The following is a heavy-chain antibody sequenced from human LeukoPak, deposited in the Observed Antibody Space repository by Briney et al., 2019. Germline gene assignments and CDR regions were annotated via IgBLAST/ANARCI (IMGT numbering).Heavy chain of an antibody. CDR2: ISAYNGNT. Sequence: ASVTVSCKASGYTFTSYGISWVRQAPGQGLEWMGWISAYNGNTNYAQKLQGRVTMTTDTSTSTAYMELRSLRSDDTAVYYCARDSLVPAAPYYYYYYGMDVWGKGTTVTVSS. J-gene: IGHJ6*04. V-gene: IGHV1-18*04. D-gene: IGHD2-2*01. CDR1: GYTFTSYG. CDR3: ARDSLVPAAPYYYYYYGMDV.